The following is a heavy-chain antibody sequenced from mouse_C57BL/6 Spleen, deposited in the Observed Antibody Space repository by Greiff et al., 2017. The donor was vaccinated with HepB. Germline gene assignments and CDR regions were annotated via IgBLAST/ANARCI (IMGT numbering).Heavy chain of an antibody. Sequence: EVQVVQSGGGLVKPGGSLKLSCAASGFTFSDYGMHWVSQAPETGLEWVAYISTGSSNIYYADTVKGRFTISRDNAKNTLFLQMTSLRSEDTAMYYCARAYSNFYYAMDYWGQGTSVTVSS. CDR2: ISTGSSNI. J-gene: IGHJ4*01. V-gene: IGHV5-17*01. D-gene: IGHD2-5*01. CDR3: ARAYSNFYYAMDY. CDR1: GFTFSDYG.